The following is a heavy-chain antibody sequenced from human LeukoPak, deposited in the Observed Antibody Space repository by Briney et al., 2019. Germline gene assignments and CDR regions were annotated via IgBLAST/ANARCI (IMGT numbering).Heavy chain of an antibody. Sequence: GGSLRLSCAAWGFTFSSYSMKWLRQAPGKGLEWVSSISSSSSYIYYADSVKGRFPISRDNAKNSLYLQMNSLRAEDTAVYYCASPGWFGELSFAYWGQGTLVTVSS. J-gene: IGHJ4*02. CDR1: GFTFSSYS. D-gene: IGHD3-10*01. CDR3: ASPGWFGELSFAY. V-gene: IGHV3-21*01. CDR2: ISSSSSYI.